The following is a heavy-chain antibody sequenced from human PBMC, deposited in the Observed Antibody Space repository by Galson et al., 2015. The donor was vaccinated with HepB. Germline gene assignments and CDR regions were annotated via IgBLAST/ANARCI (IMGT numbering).Heavy chain of an antibody. CDR2: IIPILGIA. CDR3: ARGAEYYYGSGGSGRLNY. V-gene: IGHV1-69*04. Sequence: SVKVSCKASGGTFSSYAISWVRQAPGQGLEWMGRIIPILGIANYAQKFQGRVTITADKSTSTAYMELSSLRSEDTAVYYCARGAEYYYGSGGSGRLNYWGQGTLVTVSS. J-gene: IGHJ4*02. D-gene: IGHD3-10*01. CDR1: GGTFSSYA.